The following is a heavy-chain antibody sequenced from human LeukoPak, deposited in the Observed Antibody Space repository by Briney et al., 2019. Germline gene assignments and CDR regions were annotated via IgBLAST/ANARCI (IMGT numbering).Heavy chain of an antibody. CDR1: GYTLTELS. CDR3: ATAGYCSSTSCYFGWFGP. V-gene: IGHV1-24*01. D-gene: IGHD2-2*01. Sequence: ASVKVSCKVSGYTLTELSMHWVRQAPGKGLEWMGGFDPEDGETIYAQKFQGRVTMTEDTSTDTAYMELSSLRSEDTAVYYCATAGYCSSTSCYFGWFGPWGQGTLVTVSS. J-gene: IGHJ5*02. CDR2: FDPEDGET.